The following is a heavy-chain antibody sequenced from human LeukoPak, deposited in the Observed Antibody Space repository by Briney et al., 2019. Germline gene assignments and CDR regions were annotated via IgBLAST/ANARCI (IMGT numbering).Heavy chain of an antibody. CDR1: GGSFSGYY. D-gene: IGHD3-10*01. CDR2: INHSGST. CDR3: ARGHTITMVRGVIIKGEFDP. V-gene: IGHV4-34*01. Sequence: PETLSLTCAVYGGSFSGYYWSWIRQPPGKGLEWIGEINHSGSTNYNPSLKSRVTISVDTSKNQFSLKLSSVTAADTAVYYCARGHTITMVRGVIIKGEFDPWGQGTLVTVSS. J-gene: IGHJ5*02.